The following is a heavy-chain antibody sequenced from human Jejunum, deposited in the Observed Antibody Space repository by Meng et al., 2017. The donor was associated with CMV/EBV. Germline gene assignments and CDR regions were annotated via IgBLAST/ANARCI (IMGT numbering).Heavy chain of an antibody. CDR1: GFIFRDYY. CDR3: ARDLSKIRSNWFDP. CDR2: ISPTGDTI. J-gene: IGHJ5*02. Sequence: ASGFIFRDYYMSGLRQAPGKGLEWISYISPTGDTIFYTDSVKGRFTISRDNARNSLYLHMNSLTPEDTAVYYCARDLSKIRSNWFDPWGQGTLVTVSS. V-gene: IGHV3-11*01.